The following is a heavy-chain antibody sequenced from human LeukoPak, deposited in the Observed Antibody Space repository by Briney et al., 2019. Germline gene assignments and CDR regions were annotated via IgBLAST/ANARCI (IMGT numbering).Heavy chain of an antibody. J-gene: IGHJ4*02. D-gene: IGHD1-26*01. V-gene: IGHV3-30*18. CDR1: GIILNSYA. CDR3: AKLVSGSYVGVDY. Sequence: PGGSLRLSCAASGIILNSYAIHWVRQAPGKGLEWVTVISYDGSNKYYADSVRGRFTIPRDNSKNTLYLQMNSLRTEDTAVYYCAKLVSGSYVGVDYWGQGTLVTVSS. CDR2: ISYDGSNK.